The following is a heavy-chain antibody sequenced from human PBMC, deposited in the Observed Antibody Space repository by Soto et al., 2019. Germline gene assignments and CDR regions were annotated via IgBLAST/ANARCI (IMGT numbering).Heavy chain of an antibody. D-gene: IGHD2-21*02. Sequence: PSETLSLTCTVSGASINSTDYYWSWIRQAPGKGLEWIGYVYYTGSTYYNPSLMSRLTISVDTSKNQFSLKLTSVTAAETAVYYCVRTAREGAVAPHWFDRWGQGTQVTVSS. J-gene: IGHJ5*02. CDR1: GASINSTDYY. V-gene: IGHV4-30-4*01. CDR3: VRTAREGAVAPHWFDR. CDR2: VYYTGST.